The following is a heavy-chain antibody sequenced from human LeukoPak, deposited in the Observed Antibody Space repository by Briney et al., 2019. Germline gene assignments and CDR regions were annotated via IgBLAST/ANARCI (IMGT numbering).Heavy chain of an antibody. CDR3: ARGETSSYDY. V-gene: IGHV3-53*01. J-gene: IGHJ4*02. D-gene: IGHD2-2*01. CDR1: GFTVSINY. CDR2: IYSGGNT. Sequence: PGGSLRLSCAASGFTVSINYMSWVRQAPGKGLEWVSVIYSGGNTYYADSVKGRFTISRDNSKNTVYLQMSSLRAEGTAVYYCARGETSSYDYWGQGTLVTVSS.